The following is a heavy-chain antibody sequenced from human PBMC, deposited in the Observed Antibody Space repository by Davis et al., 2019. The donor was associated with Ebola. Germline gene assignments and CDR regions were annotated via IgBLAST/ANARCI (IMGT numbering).Heavy chain of an antibody. CDR1: GGTFSSYA. D-gene: IGHD4-17*01. Sequence: SVKVSCKASGGTFSSYAISWVRQAPGQGLEWMGRIIPILGIANYAQKFQGRVTITADKSTSTAYMELSSLRSEDTAVYYCARVAKTRATVTQMGGYYFDYWGQGTLVTVSS. CDR3: ARVAKTRATVTQMGGYYFDY. J-gene: IGHJ4*02. V-gene: IGHV1-69*04. CDR2: IIPILGIA.